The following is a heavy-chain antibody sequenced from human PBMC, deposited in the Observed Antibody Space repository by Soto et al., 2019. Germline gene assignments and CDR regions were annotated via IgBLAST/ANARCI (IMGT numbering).Heavy chain of an antibody. CDR2: IIPMFSSA. J-gene: IGHJ5*02. CDR1: GGTFSNYA. CDR3: VRGGAIVLVPTDISGFGT. Sequence: QVQLVQVGAEVKKPGSSVKVSCKASGGTFSNYAISWVRQAPGQGLEWMVGIIPMFSSANNAQKFQGRVTITTDKSTSPADMDLSSLRSKNTAVYYCVRGGAIVLVPTDISGFGTWGQGTLITVSS. D-gene: IGHD2-2*01. V-gene: IGHV1-69*05.